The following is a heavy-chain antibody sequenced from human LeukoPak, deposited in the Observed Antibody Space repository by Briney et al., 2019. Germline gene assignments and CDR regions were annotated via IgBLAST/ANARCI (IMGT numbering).Heavy chain of an antibody. J-gene: IGHJ4*02. Sequence: GGSLRLSCAASGFTFSSYGMHWVRQAPGKGLEWVAVISYDGSNKYYADSVKGRFTISRDNSKNTLYLQMNSLRAEDTAVYYCAKGSGEVDYGGQGTLVTVSS. V-gene: IGHV3-30*18. D-gene: IGHD3-16*01. CDR3: AKGSGEVDY. CDR1: GFTFSSYG. CDR2: ISYDGSNK.